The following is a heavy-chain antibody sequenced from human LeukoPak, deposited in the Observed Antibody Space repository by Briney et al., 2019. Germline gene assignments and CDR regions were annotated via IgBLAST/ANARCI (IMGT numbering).Heavy chain of an antibody. Sequence: SSVKVSCKASGGTFSSYAISWVRQAPGQGLERMGGIIPIFGTANYAQKFQGRVTITTDESTSTAYMELSSLRSEDTAVYYCARDHYDSSGYYSNNFDYWGQGTLVTVSS. D-gene: IGHD3-22*01. V-gene: IGHV1-69*05. CDR3: ARDHYDSSGYYSNNFDY. CDR2: IIPIFGTA. CDR1: GGTFSSYA. J-gene: IGHJ4*02.